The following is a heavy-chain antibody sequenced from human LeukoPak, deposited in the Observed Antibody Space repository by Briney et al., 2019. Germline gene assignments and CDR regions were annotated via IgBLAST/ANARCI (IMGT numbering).Heavy chain of an antibody. V-gene: IGHV3-74*01. D-gene: IGHD4-11*01. CDR2: INSDESIA. Sequence: PGGSLRLSCAASGFTFSSYSMNWVRQAPGQGLVWVSRINSDESIATYADSVKGRFTISRDNAKNTLYLQMNSLRAEDTAVYYCARGLVPGFLDYWGQGTPLTVSS. CDR3: ARGLVPGFLDY. CDR1: GFTFSSYS. J-gene: IGHJ4*02.